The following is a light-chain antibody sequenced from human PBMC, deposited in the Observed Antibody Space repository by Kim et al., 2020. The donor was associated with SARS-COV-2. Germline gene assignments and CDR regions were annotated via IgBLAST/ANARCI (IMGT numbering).Light chain of an antibody. J-gene: IGKJ1*01. CDR3: QQYGSSPWT. V-gene: IGKV3-20*01. Sequence: LSPGASAPPSCSASQSVSSSYLAWYQQKPGQAPRLLSYGASSRATGIPYRFSGSGSGTDFTLTISRLEPEDFAVYYCQQYGSSPWTFGQGTKLEI. CDR1: QSVSSSY. CDR2: GAS.